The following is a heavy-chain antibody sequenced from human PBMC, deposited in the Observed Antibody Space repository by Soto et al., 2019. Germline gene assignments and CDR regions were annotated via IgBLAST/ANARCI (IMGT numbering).Heavy chain of an antibody. Sequence: QVQLVQSGAEVKKPGSSVKVSCKASGGTFSSYTISWVRQAPGQGLEWMGRIIPILGIANYAQKFQGRVTITADKSTSTAYMELSSLRSEDTAVYYCASDPDDYGDYVAARAFDICGQGTMVTVSS. CDR2: IIPILGIA. CDR1: GGTFSSYT. V-gene: IGHV1-69*02. CDR3: ASDPDDYGDYVAARAFDI. J-gene: IGHJ3*02. D-gene: IGHD4-17*01.